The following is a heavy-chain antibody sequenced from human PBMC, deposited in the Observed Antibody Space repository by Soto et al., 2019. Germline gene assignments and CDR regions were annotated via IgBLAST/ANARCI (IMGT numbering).Heavy chain of an antibody. CDR1: GFTFSDYV. CDR2: MTYDGATE. J-gene: IGHJ3*01. D-gene: IGHD3-3*02. V-gene: IGHV3-30*14. Sequence: QVRLVESGGGVVQPGTSLRLSCAASGFTFSDYVIHWVRQAAGKGLEWVASMTYDGATEYYADSVKGRFTMSRDNSKRALSLQMNSLRPDDSAVYYCARVRLSIAFTDALEVWGQGTTVTVSS. CDR3: ARVRLSIAFTDALEV.